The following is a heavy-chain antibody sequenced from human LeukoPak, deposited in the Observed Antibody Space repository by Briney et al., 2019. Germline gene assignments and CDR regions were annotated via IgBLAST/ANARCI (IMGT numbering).Heavy chain of an antibody. J-gene: IGHJ4*02. D-gene: IGHD1-20*01. CDR1: GGSISSSNW. CDR2: IYHSGST. Sequence: PSETLSLTCAVSGGSISSSNWWNWVRQPPGKGLEWIGEIYHSGSTNYNPSLKNRVTILEDKSKNQFSLSLTSVTAADTAVYYCARGANYNWDSWGQGTLVTVSS. CDR3: ARGANYNWDS. V-gene: IGHV4-4*02.